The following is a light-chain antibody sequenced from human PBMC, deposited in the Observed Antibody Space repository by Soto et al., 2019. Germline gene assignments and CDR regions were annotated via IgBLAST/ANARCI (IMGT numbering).Light chain of an antibody. V-gene: IGLV1-47*02. CDR3: AAWDDSLTGQV. Sequence: QSVLTQPPSASGTPGQRVTISCSGSSSNIGSNYVDWYQQLPGTAPKLLIFSNDQRPSGVPDRFAGSQSGTSASLAISGLRSEDEADYYCAAWDDSLTGQVFGAGTELTVL. CDR1: SSNIGSNY. J-gene: IGLJ1*01. CDR2: SND.